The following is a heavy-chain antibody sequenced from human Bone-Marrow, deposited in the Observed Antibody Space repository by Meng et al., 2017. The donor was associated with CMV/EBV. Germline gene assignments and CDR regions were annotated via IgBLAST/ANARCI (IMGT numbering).Heavy chain of an antibody. CDR1: GYTFTGYY. CDR3: ARAHCSSTSCLWDFDY. Sequence: ASVKVSCKASGYTFTGYYMHWVRQAPGQGLEWMGWINPNSGGTNYAQKFQGRVTMTRDTSISTAYMELSRLRSDDTAVYYCARAHCSSTSCLWDFDYWGQGTRVNVSS. J-gene: IGHJ4*01. CDR2: INPNSGGT. D-gene: IGHD2-2*01. V-gene: IGHV1-2*02.